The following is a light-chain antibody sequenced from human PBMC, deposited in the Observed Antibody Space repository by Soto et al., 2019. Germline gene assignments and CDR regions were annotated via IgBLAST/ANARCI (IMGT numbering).Light chain of an antibody. CDR1: QSVSSSY. J-gene: IGKJ2*01. V-gene: IGKV3-20*01. CDR3: KHYGSSPYT. CDR2: GAS. Sequence: EIVLTQSPGTLSLSPGERATLSCRASQSVSSSYLAWYQQKPDQAPRLLIYGASSRATGIPDRFSGSGSGTDFTLTISRLEPEDFAVYYCKHYGSSPYTLGQGTKLEIK.